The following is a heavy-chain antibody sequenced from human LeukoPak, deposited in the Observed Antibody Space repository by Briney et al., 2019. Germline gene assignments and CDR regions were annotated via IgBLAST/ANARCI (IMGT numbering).Heavy chain of an antibody. V-gene: IGHV1-46*01. CDR3: ERDGEQYYDSSGFIDY. D-gene: IGHD3-22*01. Sequence: ASVKVSCKASGYTFTSYYMHWVRQAPGQGLEWMGIINPSGGSTSYAQKFQGRVTMTRDTSTSTVYMELSSLRSEDTAVYYCERDGEQYYDSSGFIDYWGQGTLVTVSS. J-gene: IGHJ4*02. CDR1: GYTFTSYY. CDR2: INPSGGST.